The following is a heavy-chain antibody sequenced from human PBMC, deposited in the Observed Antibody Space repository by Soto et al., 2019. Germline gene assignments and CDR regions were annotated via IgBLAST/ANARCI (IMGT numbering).Heavy chain of an antibody. CDR2: INPSGGST. CDR1: GYTFTSYY. J-gene: IGHJ4*02. CDR3: ARTRAADSSDYTGFDY. V-gene: IGHV1-46*01. D-gene: IGHD6-19*01. Sequence: ASVKVSCKASGYTFTSYYMHWVRQAPGQGLEWMGIINPSGGSTNYAQNFQGRVTMTRDTSTTTVYMELSSLRSEDTAVYYCARTRAADSSDYTGFDYWGQGTLVTVSS.